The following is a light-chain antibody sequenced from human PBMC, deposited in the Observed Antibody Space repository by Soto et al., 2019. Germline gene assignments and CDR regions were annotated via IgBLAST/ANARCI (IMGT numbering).Light chain of an antibody. Sequence: DIQMTQSPSTLSASVGDRVTITCRASQSISSWLAWYQQKPGKAPKLLIYDASSLESGVPSRVSGSGSGTEFTLTISSLQPDDFATYYYQQYNTYSFGQGTKVEIK. J-gene: IGKJ1*01. CDR1: QSISSW. V-gene: IGKV1-5*01. CDR3: QQYNTYS. CDR2: DAS.